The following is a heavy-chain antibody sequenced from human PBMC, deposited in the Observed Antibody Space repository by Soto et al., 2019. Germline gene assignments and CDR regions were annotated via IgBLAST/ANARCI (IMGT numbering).Heavy chain of an antibody. CDR3: AAPYGSGSYYNGFDY. CDR1: GGTFSSYA. Sequence: QVQLVQSGAEVKKPGSSVKVSCKASGGTFSSYAISWVRQAPGQGLEWMGGIIPIFGTANYAQKFQGRVTSAADDSTSTAYMELSSLRSEDTAVYYCAAPYGSGSYYNGFDYWGQGTLVTVSS. D-gene: IGHD3-10*01. V-gene: IGHV1-69*12. CDR2: IIPIFGTA. J-gene: IGHJ4*02.